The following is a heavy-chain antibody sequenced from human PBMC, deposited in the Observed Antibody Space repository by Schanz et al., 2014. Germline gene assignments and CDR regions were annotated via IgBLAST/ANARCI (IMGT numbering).Heavy chain of an antibody. CDR3: AKDQGSYGSGSYSYFDY. D-gene: IGHD3-10*01. J-gene: IGHJ4*02. Sequence: EVHLLESGGGLVQPGGSLRLSCAASGVTFSSYAMSWVRQASGKGLEWVSAISGSGASTYYADSVKGRFTISRDNSKNTLYLQMNSLRAEDTAVYYCAKDQGSYGSGSYSYFDYWGQGTLVTVSS. V-gene: IGHV3-23*01. CDR1: GVTFSSYA. CDR2: ISGSGAST.